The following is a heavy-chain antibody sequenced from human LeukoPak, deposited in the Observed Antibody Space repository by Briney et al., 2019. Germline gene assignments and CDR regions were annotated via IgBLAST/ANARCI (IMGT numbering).Heavy chain of an antibody. V-gene: IGHV3-7*01. J-gene: IGHJ4*02. CDR1: GLTFNTYW. CDR2: IKQDGSEK. Sequence: GGSLRLSCSASGLTFNTYWMSWVRQAPGKGLEWVANIKQDGSEKYYVDSVKGRFSISRDNAKNSLYLQMNSLRAEDTAVYYCARDPNYWGQGTLVTVSS. CDR3: ARDPNY.